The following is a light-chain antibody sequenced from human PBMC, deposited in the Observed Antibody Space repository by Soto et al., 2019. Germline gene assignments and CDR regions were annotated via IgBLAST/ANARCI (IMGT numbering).Light chain of an antibody. CDR1: QVFLYSLDNKSY. J-gene: IGKJ1*01. V-gene: IGKV4-1*01. CDR2: WAS. Sequence: DAVMTQSPDSLAASLVESSTMRCKSSQVFLYSLDNKSYLAWYQQKAGPPPKLLIYWASYRESGVPDRFIASGSGTDFTLTISSLQVEDVATYYCQQYLHTPRTFGQGTKVDIK. CDR3: QQYLHTPRT.